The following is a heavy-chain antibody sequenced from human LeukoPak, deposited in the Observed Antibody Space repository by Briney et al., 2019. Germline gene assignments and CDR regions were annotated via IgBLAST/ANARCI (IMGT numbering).Heavy chain of an antibody. V-gene: IGHV4-39*07. D-gene: IGHD5-18*01. CDR1: GASISSTTYY. J-gene: IGHJ4*02. CDR3: ARVGSSYGYSGYFDY. CDR2: LYYTGSG. Sequence: SETLSLTCTVSGASISSTTYYWVWIRQPPGKGLEWIGSLYYTGSGYYNPSLKSRVPMSVDTSKNQFSLKVSSVTAADTALYYCARVGSSYGYSGYFDYWGQGTLVTVSS.